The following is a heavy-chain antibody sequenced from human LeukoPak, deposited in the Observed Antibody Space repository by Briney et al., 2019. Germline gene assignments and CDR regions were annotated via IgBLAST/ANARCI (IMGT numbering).Heavy chain of an antibody. Sequence: PGGSLRLSCAASGFTFSSYWMSSVRQAPGKGLEWVANIKQDGSEKYYVDSVKGRFTISRDNAKNSLYLQMNSLRAEDTAVYYCARDKSSSRYYYYYYMDVWGKGTTVTVSS. V-gene: IGHV3-7*01. CDR3: ARDKSSSRYYYYYYMDV. J-gene: IGHJ6*03. D-gene: IGHD6-13*01. CDR2: IKQDGSEK. CDR1: GFTFSSYW.